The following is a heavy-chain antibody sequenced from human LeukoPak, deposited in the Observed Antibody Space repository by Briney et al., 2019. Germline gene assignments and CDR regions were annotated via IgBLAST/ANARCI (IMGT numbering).Heavy chain of an antibody. J-gene: IGHJ5*02. CDR1: GYSFTSYW. D-gene: IGHD3-3*01. CDR3: ARRGLTFFGVVSWFDP. CDR2: IYPGDSDT. Sequence: GESLKISCKGSGYSFTSYWIGWVRQMPGKGLEWMGIIYPGDSDTRYSPSFQGQVTISADKSISTAYLQWSSLKASDTAMYYCARRGLTFFGVVSWFDPWGQGTLVTVSS. V-gene: IGHV5-51*01.